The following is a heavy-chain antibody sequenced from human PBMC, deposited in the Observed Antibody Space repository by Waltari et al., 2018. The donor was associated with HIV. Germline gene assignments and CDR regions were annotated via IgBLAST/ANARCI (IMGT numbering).Heavy chain of an antibody. D-gene: IGHD1-26*01. Sequence: QLQLQESGPGLVKPSETLSLTCTVSDGSITDRSGDYNWGWIRQPPGKELEWIGNIHYSGNTFYNPSLRSRVTISADKSKNQFSLKLRSVTAADTAVYFCMRHRGYFPPDYWGQGTLVTVSS. CDR3: MRHRGYFPPDY. V-gene: IGHV4-39*01. CDR2: IHYSGNT. J-gene: IGHJ4*02. CDR1: DGSITDRSGDYN.